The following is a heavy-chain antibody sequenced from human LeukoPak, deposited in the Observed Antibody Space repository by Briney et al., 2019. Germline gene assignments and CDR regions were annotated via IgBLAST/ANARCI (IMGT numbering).Heavy chain of an antibody. CDR2: IYYSGST. J-gene: IGHJ1*01. V-gene: IGHV4-59*01. Sequence: SETLSLTCAVYGGSFSGYYWSWIRQPPGKGLEWIGYIYYSGSTNYNPSLKSRVTISVDTSKNQFSLKLSSVTAADTAVYYCARALYYDSSGYYIQHWGQGTLVTVSS. D-gene: IGHD3-22*01. CDR1: GGSFSGYY. CDR3: ARALYYDSSGYYIQH.